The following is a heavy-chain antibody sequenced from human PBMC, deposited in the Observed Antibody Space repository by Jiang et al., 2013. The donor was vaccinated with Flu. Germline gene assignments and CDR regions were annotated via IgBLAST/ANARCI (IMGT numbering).Heavy chain of an antibody. V-gene: IGHV4-4*07. CDR1: GGSISDYY. CDR3: ARASYYSDNSGHIYFDY. CDR2: IYSSGTP. D-gene: IGHD3-22*01. Sequence: GLVKPSETLSLTCTVSGGSISDYYWNWIRQPAGKGLEWIGRIYSSGTPNYNPSLKSRVTMSVDTSRNQFSLKLSSVTAADTAVYYCARASYYSDNSGHIYFDYWGQGTLVTVSS. J-gene: IGHJ4*02.